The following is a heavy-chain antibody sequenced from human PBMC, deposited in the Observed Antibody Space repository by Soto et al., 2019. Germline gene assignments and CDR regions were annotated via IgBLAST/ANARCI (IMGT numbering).Heavy chain of an antibody. CDR3: AKKSSGNSYFYFDY. Sequence: GVSLRLSCAASGFTFSTYAMSWVRQAPGKGLEWVSALTDSGGSTYYADSVKGRFTISRDNSKNTLYLQMNSLRAEDTAVYYCAKKSSGNSYFYFDYWGQGALVTVSS. J-gene: IGHJ4*02. CDR2: LTDSGGST. V-gene: IGHV3-23*01. CDR1: GFTFSTYA. D-gene: IGHD1-26*01.